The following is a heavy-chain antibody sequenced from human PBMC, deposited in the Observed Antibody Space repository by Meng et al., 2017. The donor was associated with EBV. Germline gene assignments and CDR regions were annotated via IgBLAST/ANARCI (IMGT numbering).Heavy chain of an antibody. Sequence: VQFAAEVKRPGSSVKVSCKTSGGPFRKYATSWVRQAPGQGLEWLGGFLPTLGAPNYAQKFHGRVSITADESTSTHYMDLSSLRSEDTAVYYCASESGRGYTPDYWGQGTLVTVSS. CDR1: GGPFRKYA. D-gene: IGHD3-10*01. V-gene: IGHV1-69*01. CDR3: ASESGRGYTPDY. CDR2: FLPTLGAP. J-gene: IGHJ4*02.